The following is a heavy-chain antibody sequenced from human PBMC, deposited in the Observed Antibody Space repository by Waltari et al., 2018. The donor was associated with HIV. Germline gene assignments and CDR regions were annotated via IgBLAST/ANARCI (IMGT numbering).Heavy chain of an antibody. CDR1: GYTFTSYD. V-gene: IGHV1-8*01. CDR2: MNPNRCNT. D-gene: IGHD3-10*01. J-gene: IGHJ6*02. Sequence: QVQLVQSGAEVKKPGASVKVSCKASGYTFTSYDINWVRQATGQGLEWMGWMNPNRCNTGYAQKFQGRVTMTRNTSISTAYMELNSLRSEDTAVYYCARGRNMIRGKYYYYYGMDVWGQGTTVTVSS. CDR3: ARGRNMIRGKYYYYYGMDV.